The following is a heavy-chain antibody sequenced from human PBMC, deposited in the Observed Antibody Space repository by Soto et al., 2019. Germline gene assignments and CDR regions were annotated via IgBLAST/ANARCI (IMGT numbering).Heavy chain of an antibody. V-gene: IGHV3-23*01. CDR2: ISGSGGST. CDR3: AKDPLRYCSGGSCYGLPYNWFDP. D-gene: IGHD2-15*01. Sequence: EVQLLESGGGLVQPGGSLRLSCAASGFTFSSYAMSWVRQAPGKGLEWVSAISGSGGSTYYADSVKGRFTISRDNSKNTLYLQMNGLRAEDTAVYYCAKDPLRYCSGGSCYGLPYNWFDPWGQGTLVTVSS. J-gene: IGHJ5*02. CDR1: GFTFSSYA.